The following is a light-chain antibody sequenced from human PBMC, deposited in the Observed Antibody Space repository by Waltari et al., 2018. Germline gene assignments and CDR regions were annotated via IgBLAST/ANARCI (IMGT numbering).Light chain of an antibody. Sequence: ETVMTKSPATLSVSPGERATLSCRASRSVRSNLAWYQQKPGQPPRLLIYGASTRATGIPARFSGSGSGTEFTLTISSLQSEDFAVYYCQQYDYPGLTFGGGTKVEIK. CDR2: GAS. CDR1: RSVRSN. V-gene: IGKV3-15*01. CDR3: QQYDYPGLT. J-gene: IGKJ4*01.